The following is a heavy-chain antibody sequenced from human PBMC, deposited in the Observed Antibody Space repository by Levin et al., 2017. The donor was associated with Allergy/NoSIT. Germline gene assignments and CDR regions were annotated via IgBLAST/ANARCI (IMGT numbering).Heavy chain of an antibody. Sequence: GESLKISCAASGFTFSSYSMNWVRQAPGKGLEWVSSISSSSSYIYYADSVKGRFTISRDNAKNSLYLQMNSLRAEDTAVYYCARGAYYYDSSGPFDYWGQGTLVTVSS. CDR2: ISSSSSYI. J-gene: IGHJ4*02. CDR1: GFTFSSYS. D-gene: IGHD3-22*01. CDR3: ARGAYYYDSSGPFDY. V-gene: IGHV3-21*01.